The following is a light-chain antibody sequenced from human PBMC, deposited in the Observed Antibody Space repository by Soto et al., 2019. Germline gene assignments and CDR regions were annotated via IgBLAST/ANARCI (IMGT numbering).Light chain of an antibody. CDR3: SSYAGSKNYV. J-gene: IGLJ1*01. CDR2: DVS. CDR1: SSDVGGYNF. Sequence: QLVLTQPPSASGSPGQSVTISCTGTSSDVGGYNFVSWFQHHPGKAPKLMIYDVSKRPSGVPDRFSGSKSGNTASLTVSGLQAEDEADYYCSSYAGSKNYVFGTGTKLTVL. V-gene: IGLV2-8*01.